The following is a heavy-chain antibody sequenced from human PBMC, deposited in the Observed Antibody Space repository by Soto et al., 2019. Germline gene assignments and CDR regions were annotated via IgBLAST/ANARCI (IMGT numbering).Heavy chain of an antibody. Sequence: GGSLRLSCAASGFTFSGSAMHWVRQASGKGLEWVGRIRSKANSYATAYAASVKGRFTIPRDDSKNTAYLQMNSLKTEDTAVYYCTRPPYDFWSGYYYGMDVWGQGTTVTVSS. V-gene: IGHV3-73*01. CDR1: GFTFSGSA. D-gene: IGHD3-3*01. J-gene: IGHJ6*02. CDR3: TRPPYDFWSGYYYGMDV. CDR2: IRSKANSYAT.